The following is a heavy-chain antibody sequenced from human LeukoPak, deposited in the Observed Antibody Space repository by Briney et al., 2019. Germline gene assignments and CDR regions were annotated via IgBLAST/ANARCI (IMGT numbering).Heavy chain of an antibody. CDR2: IRFDGNDK. CDR3: AKDLMRDRWFGES. Sequence: PGGSLRLSCAASGFTFSYYGFHWVRQAPGKGLEWVAFIRFDGNDKFYSESVKGRFTISRDTSRNTPYLQMNSLRAEDTAIYYCAKDLMRDRWFGESWGQGTLVTVSS. D-gene: IGHD3-10*01. J-gene: IGHJ5*02. V-gene: IGHV3-30*02. CDR1: GFTFSYYG.